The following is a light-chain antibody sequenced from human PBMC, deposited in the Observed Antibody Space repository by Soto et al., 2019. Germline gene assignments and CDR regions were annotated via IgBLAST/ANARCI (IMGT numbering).Light chain of an antibody. V-gene: IGKV3-11*01. CDR3: QQRSNWPRT. Sequence: EIVLTQSPATLSLSPGERATLSCSASQSVSSYLAWFQQKPGQAPRLLIYDASNRATGIPTRFSGSGSGADITLTISSLDPSDFAAYYCQQRSNWPRTFGQGTKVEIK. CDR1: QSVSSY. J-gene: IGKJ1*01. CDR2: DAS.